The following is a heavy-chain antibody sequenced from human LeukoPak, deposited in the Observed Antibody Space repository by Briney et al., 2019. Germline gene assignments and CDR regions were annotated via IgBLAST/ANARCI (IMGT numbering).Heavy chain of an antibody. J-gene: IGHJ4*02. Sequence: SGGSLRLSCAASGFTFSSYAMTWVRQAPGKGLEWVATISSSGGYIYYADSVKGRFTISRDTVQNSLFLQLSSLRVEDTAVYNCARLRDTVTSASDYWGQGTLVTVSS. CDR1: GFTFSSYA. CDR2: ISSSGGYI. CDR3: ARLRDTVTSASDY. V-gene: IGHV3-21*01. D-gene: IGHD5-18*01.